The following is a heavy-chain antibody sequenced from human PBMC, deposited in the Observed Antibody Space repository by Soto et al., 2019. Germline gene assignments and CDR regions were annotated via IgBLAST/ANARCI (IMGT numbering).Heavy chain of an antibody. D-gene: IGHD3-10*01. CDR3: ARPRPHGSGSYYWLDY. V-gene: IGHV1-69*01. CDR1: GGTFSSYA. Sequence: QVQLVQSGAEVKKPGSSVKVSCKASGGTFSSYAISWVRQAPGQGLEWMGGIIPIFGTANYAKKFQGRVTITADESTSTAYMELSSLRSEDTAVYYCARPRPHGSGSYYWLDYWGQGTLVTVSS. CDR2: IIPIFGTA. J-gene: IGHJ4*02.